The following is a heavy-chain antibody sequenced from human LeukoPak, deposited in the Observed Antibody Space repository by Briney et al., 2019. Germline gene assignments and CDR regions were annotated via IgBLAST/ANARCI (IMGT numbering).Heavy chain of an antibody. D-gene: IGHD2-2*01. V-gene: IGHV3-30*04. CDR3: ARDPERSESQLLSAYFDY. J-gene: IGHJ4*02. CDR2: ISYDGSNK. CDR1: GFTFSSYA. Sequence: GGSLRLSCAASGFTFSSYAMHWVRQAPGKGLEWVAVISYDGSNKYYADSVKGRFTISRDNSKNTLYLQMNSLRAEDTAVYYCARDPERSESQLLSAYFDYWGQGTLVTVSS.